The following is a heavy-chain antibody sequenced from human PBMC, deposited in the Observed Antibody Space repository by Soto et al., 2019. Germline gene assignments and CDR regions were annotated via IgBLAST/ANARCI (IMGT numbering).Heavy chain of an antibody. Sequence: ASVKVSCKASGYTFTSYDINWVRQATGQGFEWMGWMNPNSGNTGYAQKIQGRVTMTRDTSITTAYMELSSLRSEDTAVYYCATNYYDSSGYDAFDIWGQGTMVTVSS. CDR2: MNPNSGNT. J-gene: IGHJ3*02. V-gene: IGHV1-8*01. CDR1: GYTFTSYD. CDR3: ATNYYDSSGYDAFDI. D-gene: IGHD3-22*01.